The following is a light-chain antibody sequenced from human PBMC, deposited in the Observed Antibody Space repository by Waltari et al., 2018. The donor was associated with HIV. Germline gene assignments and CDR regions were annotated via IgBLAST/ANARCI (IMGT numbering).Light chain of an antibody. CDR3: TSYTSSGTLYV. CDR2: EVS. V-gene: IGLV2-14*01. CDR1: SSYVGGYNY. Sequence: QSALTQPASVSGSPGQSLTISCTGTSSYVGGYNYVSWYQQHPGKAPKLMIYEVSNRPSGISNRFSGSKSGNTASLTISGLQAEDEADYYCTSYTSSGTLYVFGTGTKVTVL. J-gene: IGLJ1*01.